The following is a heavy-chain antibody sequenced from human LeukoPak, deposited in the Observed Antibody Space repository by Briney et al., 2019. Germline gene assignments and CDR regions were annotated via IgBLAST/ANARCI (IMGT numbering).Heavy chain of an antibody. V-gene: IGHV3-74*01. J-gene: IGHJ6*03. CDR1: GFTFSSYA. CDR3: LAGYYYYYIDV. Sequence: GGSLRLSCAASGFTFSSYAMSWVRQAPGKGLEWVARINTHGSSTNYADSVKGRFTISRDNAKNTLYLQMTSLSAEDTAVYYALAGYYYYYIDVWGKGTTVTVSS. D-gene: IGHD3-16*01. CDR2: INTHGSST.